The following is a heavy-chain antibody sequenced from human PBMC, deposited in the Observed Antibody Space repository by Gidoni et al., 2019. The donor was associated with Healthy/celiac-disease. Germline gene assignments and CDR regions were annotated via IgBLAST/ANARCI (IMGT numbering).Heavy chain of an antibody. CDR3: AKEVITGTTIYYYGMDV. CDR1: GFTFSGYA. Sequence: EVQLVESGGGLVQPGGSLRLSCAASGFTFSGYAMSWVRQAPGKGLEWVSAISGSGGSTYYADSVKGRFTISRDNSKNTLYLQMNSLRAEDTAVYYCAKEVITGTTIYYYGMDVWGQGTTVTVSS. V-gene: IGHV3-23*04. CDR2: ISGSGGST. D-gene: IGHD1-7*01. J-gene: IGHJ6*02.